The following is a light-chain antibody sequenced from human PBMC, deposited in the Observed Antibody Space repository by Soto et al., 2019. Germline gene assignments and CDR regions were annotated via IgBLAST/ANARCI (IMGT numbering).Light chain of an antibody. CDR1: QSISNNF. Sequence: EIVLTQSPGTLSLSPGESAALSCRSSQSISNNFLAWYQRKPGQAPRLLIYGASYRATDIPYRFNGSGSGTAFTLTITRLDPDDFAVYYCQQYGGPPPTFGQGTTVEV. V-gene: IGKV3-20*01. CDR2: GAS. J-gene: IGKJ1*01. CDR3: QQYGGPPPT.